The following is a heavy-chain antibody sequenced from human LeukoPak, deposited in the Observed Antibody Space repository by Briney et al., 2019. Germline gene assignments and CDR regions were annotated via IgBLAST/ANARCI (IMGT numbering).Heavy chain of an antibody. D-gene: IGHD2-15*01. V-gene: IGHV4-4*09. J-gene: IGHJ3*02. CDR1: GGSISIYY. CDR2: IYTSGST. Sequence: PSETLSLTCTVSGGSISIYYWSWIRQPPGKGVEWIGYIYTSGSTNYNPSLKSRVTISVDTSKNQFSLKLSSVTAADTAVYYCASPYCSGGSCYAYAFDIWGQGTMVTVSS. CDR3: ASPYCSGGSCYAYAFDI.